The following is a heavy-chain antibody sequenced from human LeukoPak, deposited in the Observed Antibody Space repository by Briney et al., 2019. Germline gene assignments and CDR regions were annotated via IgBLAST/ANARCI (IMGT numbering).Heavy chain of an antibody. J-gene: IGHJ3*02. V-gene: IGHV1-69*02. CDR2: IIPILGIA. D-gene: IGHD5-24*01. Sequence: SVKVSCKASGGTFSSYTISWVRQAPGQGLEWMGRIIPILGIANYAQKFQGRVTITADKSTSTAYMELSSLRSEDTAVYYCALEGMATLDALDIWGQGTMVTVSS. CDR3: ALEGMATLDALDI. CDR1: GGTFSSYT.